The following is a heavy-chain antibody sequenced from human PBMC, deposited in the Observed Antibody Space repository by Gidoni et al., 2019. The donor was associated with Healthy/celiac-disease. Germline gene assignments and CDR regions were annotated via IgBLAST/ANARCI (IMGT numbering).Heavy chain of an antibody. J-gene: IGHJ4*02. Sequence: EVQLLESGGGLVQPGGSLRLSCAASGFPFSSYAMSWVRQAPGKGLEWVSAISGSGGSTYYADSVKGRFTISRDNSKNTLYLQMNSLRAEDTAVYYCAKVKEPSQYYFDYWGQGTLVTVSS. D-gene: IGHD1-1*01. V-gene: IGHV3-23*01. CDR3: AKVKEPSQYYFDY. CDR1: GFPFSSYA. CDR2: ISGSGGST.